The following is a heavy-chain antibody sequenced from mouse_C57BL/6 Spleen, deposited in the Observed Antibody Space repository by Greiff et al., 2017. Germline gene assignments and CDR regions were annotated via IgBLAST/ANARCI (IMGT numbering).Heavy chain of an antibody. CDR3: ARKLGYYLDY. CDR2: IDPSDSYT. V-gene: IGHV1-50*01. J-gene: IGHJ2*01. D-gene: IGHD4-1*01. Sequence: QVQLQQPGAELVKPGASVKLSCKASGYTFTSYWMQWVNQRPGQGLEWIGEIDPSDSYTNYNQKFKGKATLTVDKSSSTAYMQLSSLTSEDSAVYYCARKLGYYLDYWGQGTTLTVSS. CDR1: GYTFTSYW.